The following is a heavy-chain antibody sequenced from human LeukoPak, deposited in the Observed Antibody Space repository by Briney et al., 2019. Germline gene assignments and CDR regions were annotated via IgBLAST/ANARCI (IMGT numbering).Heavy chain of an antibody. CDR3: ARRHYDFWSGYYDY. D-gene: IGHD3-3*01. CDR2: IIPIFGTA. J-gene: IGHJ4*02. Sequence: GASVKVSCKASGGTFSNYAFSWVRQAPGQGLEWMGGIIPIFGTANYAQKFQGRVTITADKSTSTAYMELSSLRSEDTAVYYCARRHYDFWSGYYDYWGQGTLVTVSS. V-gene: IGHV1-69*06. CDR1: GGTFSNYA.